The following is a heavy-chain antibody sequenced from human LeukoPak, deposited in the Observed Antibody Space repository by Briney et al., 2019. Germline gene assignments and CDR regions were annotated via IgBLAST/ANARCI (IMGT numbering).Heavy chain of an antibody. V-gene: IGHV1-18*01. CDR3: ARANTYCSGGSCYRITDY. CDR1: GYTFTSYG. D-gene: IGHD2-15*01. J-gene: IGHJ4*02. Sequence: GASVKVSCKASGYTFTSYGISWVRQAPGQGLEWMGWISAYNGNTNYAQKLQGRVTMTTDTSTSTAYMELRSLRSDDTAVYYCARANTYCSGGSCYRITDYWGQGTLVTVSS. CDR2: ISAYNGNT.